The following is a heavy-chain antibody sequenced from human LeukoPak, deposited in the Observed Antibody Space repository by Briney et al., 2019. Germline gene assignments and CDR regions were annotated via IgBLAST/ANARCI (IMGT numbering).Heavy chain of an antibody. Sequence: PGRSLRLSCAASGFTFSSYGMHWVRQAPGKGLEWVAVISYDGSNKYYADSVKGRFTISRDNSKNTLYLQMSSLRAEDTAVYYCAKGRGYYYDSSGYYYVGNYFDYWGQGTLVTISS. CDR1: GFTFSSYG. V-gene: IGHV3-30*18. CDR2: ISYDGSNK. CDR3: AKGRGYYYDSSGYYYVGNYFDY. D-gene: IGHD3-22*01. J-gene: IGHJ4*02.